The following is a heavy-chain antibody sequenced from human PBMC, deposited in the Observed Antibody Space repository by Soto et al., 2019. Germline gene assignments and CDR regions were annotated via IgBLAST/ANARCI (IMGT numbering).Heavy chain of an antibody. D-gene: IGHD6-19*01. V-gene: IGHV1-18*04. Sequence: QVQLVQSGAEVEKPGASLRLSCRTSGYTFVTHAISWVRQSPGQGLEWMGWISTYNGDTKFAQKFQGRVAMTRDTATSKANMDLRSLTSDYTAVYYCARDPSNTSGDRVWFDTWGQGTLVTVSS. CDR3: ARDPSNTSGDRVWFDT. CDR2: ISTYNGDT. CDR1: GYTFVTHA. J-gene: IGHJ5*02.